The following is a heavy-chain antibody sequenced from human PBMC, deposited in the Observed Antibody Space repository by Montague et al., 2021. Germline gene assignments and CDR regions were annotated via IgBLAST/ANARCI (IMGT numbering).Heavy chain of an antibody. CDR1: GFTFRSYW. V-gene: IGHV3-74*01. J-gene: IGHJ6*03. CDR3: ARGGLRNYYYYMGV. Sequence: SLRLSCAASGFTFRSYWMHWVRQAPGKGLVWVSRIKSDGLIAIYADSVKGRFTISRDNAKDTLHLQMNSLRAEDTATYYCARGGLRNYYYYMGVWGKGTTVIVSS. CDR2: IKSDGLIA. D-gene: IGHD3-16*01.